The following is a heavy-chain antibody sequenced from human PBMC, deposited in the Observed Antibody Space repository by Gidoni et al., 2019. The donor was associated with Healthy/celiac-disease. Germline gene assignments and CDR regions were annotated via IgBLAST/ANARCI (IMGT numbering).Heavy chain of an antibody. J-gene: IGHJ6*02. CDR3: ARSNYLTMDV. Sequence: EMQLVESGGGLVQSGGSLRLSCAASGFTFSGHWMPWVRQAPWKGLVWVSRITTDGSDTAYADSVKGRFTISRDNAKNTVHLQMNSLRVEDTAVYYCARSNYLTMDVWGQGTTVTVSS. V-gene: IGHV3-74*01. D-gene: IGHD4-4*01. CDR2: ITTDGSDT. CDR1: GFTFSGHW.